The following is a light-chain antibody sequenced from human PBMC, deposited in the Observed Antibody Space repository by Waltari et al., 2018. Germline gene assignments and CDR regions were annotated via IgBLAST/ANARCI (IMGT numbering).Light chain of an antibody. CDR3: SSQSSNDVVL. CDR2: DVS. CDR1: SNDVGGYNS. Sequence: QSALTQPASVSASPGPSVTIFFAGTSNDVGGYNSFSWYQEHPGKAPRVIIYDVSDRPSGVSDRFSGSKSGNTASLTISGLQAEDEADYYCSSQSSNDVVLFGGGTKLTVL. J-gene: IGLJ2*01. V-gene: IGLV2-14*01.